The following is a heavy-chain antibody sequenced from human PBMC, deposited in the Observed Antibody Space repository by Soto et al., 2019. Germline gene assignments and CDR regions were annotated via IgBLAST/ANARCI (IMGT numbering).Heavy chain of an antibody. Sequence: EASVKVSCKASGGTFSSYAISWVRQAPGQGREWMGGIIPIFGTANYAQKFQGRVTITADESTSTAYMELSSLRSEDTAVYYCARSPPPQYYYDSSVYYTPPDYWGQGXLVTVSS. CDR3: ARSPPPQYYYDSSVYYTPPDY. V-gene: IGHV1-69*13. CDR2: IIPIFGTA. CDR1: GGTFSSYA. D-gene: IGHD3-22*01. J-gene: IGHJ4*02.